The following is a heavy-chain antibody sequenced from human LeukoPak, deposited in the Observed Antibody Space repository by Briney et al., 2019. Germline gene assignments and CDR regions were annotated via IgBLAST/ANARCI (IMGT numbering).Heavy chain of an antibody. Sequence: QPGGSLRLSCAASGFTFSSYAMTWVRQAPGKGLEWVSAISGSGGSAYYADSVKGRFTNSRDNSKNTLYLQMNSLRAEDTAVYYCAKTVSGSYSYQGGDYWGQGTLVTVSS. J-gene: IGHJ4*02. CDR1: GFTFSSYA. V-gene: IGHV3-23*01. CDR2: ISGSGGSA. D-gene: IGHD3-10*01. CDR3: AKTVSGSYSYQGGDY.